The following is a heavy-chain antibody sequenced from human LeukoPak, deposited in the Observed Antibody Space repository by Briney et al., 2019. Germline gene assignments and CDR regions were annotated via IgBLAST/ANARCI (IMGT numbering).Heavy chain of an antibody. CDR2: IYHSGST. J-gene: IGHJ4*02. Sequence: PSETLSLTCAVSGGSISSSNWWSWVRQPPGKGLEWIGEIYHSGSTNYNPSLKSRVTISVDKSKNQFSLKLSSVTAADTAVYYCARDGYDSSGILGYWGQGTLVTVSS. V-gene: IGHV4-4*02. D-gene: IGHD3-22*01. CDR3: ARDGYDSSGILGY. CDR1: GGSISSSNW.